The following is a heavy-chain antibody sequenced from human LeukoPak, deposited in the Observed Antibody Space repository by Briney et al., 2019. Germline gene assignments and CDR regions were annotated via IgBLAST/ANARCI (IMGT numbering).Heavy chain of an antibody. Sequence: PGGSLRPSCEVSGFTVSTTYMSWVRQAPGKGLEWVSILYRGGATYYADSMKGRFSISRHDSNNTLFLQMNSLRPEDTAVYYCARGDYYDDCGYSDWGQGTPVTVSS. V-gene: IGHV3-53*04. CDR2: LYRGGAT. CDR1: GFTVSTTY. D-gene: IGHD3-22*01. CDR3: ARGDYYDDCGYSD. J-gene: IGHJ4*02.